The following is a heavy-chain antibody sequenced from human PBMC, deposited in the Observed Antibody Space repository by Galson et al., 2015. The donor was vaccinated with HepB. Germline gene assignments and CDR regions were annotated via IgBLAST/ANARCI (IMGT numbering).Heavy chain of an antibody. CDR1: GYTFTTYD. Sequence: SVKVSCKASGYTFTTYDISWVRQAPGQGLEWMGWMSAYNGNTNYAQKLQGRVTLTTGTSTSTAYMELRSLRSDDTAVYYCARVWNMITFGGVIPNFDYWGQGTLVTVSS. CDR3: ARVWNMITFGGVIPNFDY. J-gene: IGHJ4*02. V-gene: IGHV1-18*04. D-gene: IGHD3-16*02. CDR2: MSAYNGNT.